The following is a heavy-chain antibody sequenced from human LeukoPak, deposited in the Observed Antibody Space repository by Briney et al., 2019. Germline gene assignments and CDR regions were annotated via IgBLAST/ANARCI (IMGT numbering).Heavy chain of an antibody. Sequence: SETLSLTCTVSGGSISSSNYWGWIRQPPGKGLEWIGSIYYSGTTYYNPSLKSRVTISIDTSKKQFSLKVSSVTAADTAVYYCARDRVVVIEDYFDHWGQGTLVTVSS. CDR3: ARDRVVVIEDYFDH. CDR1: GGSISSSNY. D-gene: IGHD2-2*01. J-gene: IGHJ4*02. CDR2: IYYSGTT. V-gene: IGHV4-39*07.